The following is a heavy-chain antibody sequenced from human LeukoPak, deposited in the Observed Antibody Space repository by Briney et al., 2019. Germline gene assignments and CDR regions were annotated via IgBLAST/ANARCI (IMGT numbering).Heavy chain of an antibody. Sequence: GASVKVSFKASGGTFSSYAISWVRQAPGQGLEWMGRIIPILGIANYAQKFQGRVTITADKSTSTAYMELSSLRSEDTAVYYCARGGIAAAEYVNYYYYYGMDVWGQGTTVTVSS. J-gene: IGHJ6*02. CDR1: GGTFSSYA. CDR3: ARGGIAAAEYVNYYYYYGMDV. D-gene: IGHD6-13*01. CDR2: IIPILGIA. V-gene: IGHV1-69*04.